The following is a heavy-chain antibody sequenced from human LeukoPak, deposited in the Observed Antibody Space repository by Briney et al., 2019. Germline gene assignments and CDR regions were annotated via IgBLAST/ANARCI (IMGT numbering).Heavy chain of an antibody. CDR1: GGTFSSYA. CDR2: IIPIFGTA. Sequence: ASVKVSCKASGGTFSSYAISWVRQAPGQGLEWMGRIIPIFGTANYAQKFQGRVTITTDESTSTAYTELSSLRSEDTAVYYCASAPLHHNLYDYWGQGTLVTVSS. CDR3: ASAPLHHNLYDY. V-gene: IGHV1-69*05. D-gene: IGHD1-1*01. J-gene: IGHJ4*02.